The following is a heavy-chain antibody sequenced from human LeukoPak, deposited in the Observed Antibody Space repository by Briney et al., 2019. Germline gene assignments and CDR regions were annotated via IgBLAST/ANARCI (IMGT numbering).Heavy chain of an antibody. V-gene: IGHV3-74*01. CDR3: AGGRDKSQLYFDS. CDR1: GFTFSSYA. D-gene: IGHD3-10*01. Sequence: GGSLRLSCSASGFTFSSYAMSWVRQAPGKGLVWVSRIDSDGSRISYVDSVKGRFTISRDNAKNTLYLQMDSLRAEDTAVYYCAGGRDKSQLYFDSWGQGTLVTVSS. CDR2: IDSDGSRI. J-gene: IGHJ4*02.